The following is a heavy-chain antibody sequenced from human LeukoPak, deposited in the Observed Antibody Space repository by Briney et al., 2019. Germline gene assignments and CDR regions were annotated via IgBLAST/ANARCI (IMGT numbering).Heavy chain of an antibody. CDR3: ARGGGGSGYTGTNNWFDP. D-gene: IGHD2-15*01. V-gene: IGHV4-34*01. J-gene: IGHJ5*02. CDR2: INHSGST. CDR1: GGSFSGYY. Sequence: PSETLSLTCAVYGGSFSGYYWSWIRQPPGKGLEWIGEINHSGSTNYNPSLKSRVTISVDTSKNQFSLKLSSVTAADTAVYYCARGGGGSGYTGTNNWFDPWGQGTLVTVSS.